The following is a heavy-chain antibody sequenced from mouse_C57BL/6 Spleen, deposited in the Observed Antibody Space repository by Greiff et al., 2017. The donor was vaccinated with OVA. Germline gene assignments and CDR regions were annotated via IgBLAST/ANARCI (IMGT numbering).Heavy chain of an antibody. Sequence: QVQLQQPGAELVRPGTSVKLSCKASGYTFTSYWMHWVKQRPGQGLEWIGVIDPSDSSTNYNQKFKGKATLTVDTASSTAYMQLSSLTSEDSAVYYCARSGGSYWYFDVWGTGTTVTVSS. CDR2: IDPSDSST. CDR3: ARSGGSYWYFDV. CDR1: GYTFTSYW. D-gene: IGHD1-1*02. J-gene: IGHJ1*03. V-gene: IGHV1-59*01.